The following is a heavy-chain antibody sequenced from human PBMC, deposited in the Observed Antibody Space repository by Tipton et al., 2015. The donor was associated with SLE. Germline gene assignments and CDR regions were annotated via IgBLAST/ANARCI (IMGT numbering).Heavy chain of an antibody. J-gene: IGHJ4*02. D-gene: IGHD3-3*01. CDR3: ARVGLGDFWSGYYAD. V-gene: IGHV3-30*02. CDR2: IRSDGSST. Sequence: SLRLSCAASGFTFSNYGMHWVRQAPGKGLEWVTFIRSDGSSTYYADSVKGRFTVSRDNAKNSLYLQMNSLRAGDTAVYYCARVGLGDFWSGYYADWGQGTLVTVSS. CDR1: GFTFSNYG.